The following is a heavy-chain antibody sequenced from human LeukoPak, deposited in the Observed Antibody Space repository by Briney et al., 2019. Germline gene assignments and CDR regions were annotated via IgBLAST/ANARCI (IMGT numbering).Heavy chain of an antibody. Sequence: SETLSLTXTVSGGSISSGDYYWSWIRQPPGKGLEWIGYIYYSGSTYYNPSLKSRVTISVDTSKNQSSLKLSSVTAADTAVYYCARDRIAAVDWGQGTLVTVSS. CDR3: ARDRIAAVD. CDR2: IYYSGST. D-gene: IGHD6-13*01. V-gene: IGHV4-30-4*08. J-gene: IGHJ4*02. CDR1: GGSISSGDYY.